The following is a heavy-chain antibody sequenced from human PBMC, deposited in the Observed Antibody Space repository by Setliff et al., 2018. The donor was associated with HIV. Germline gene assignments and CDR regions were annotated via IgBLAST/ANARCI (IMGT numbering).Heavy chain of an antibody. CDR2: IVLIFGTA. D-gene: IGHD3-10*01. CDR3: ARADPFFPPVRDYGSGSYYIYYYYYYGMDV. V-gene: IGHV1-69*05. Sequence: SVKVSCKASGDTFTSYVISWVRQAPGQGLEWMGGIVLIFGTANYAQKFQGRVTITTDESTSTAYMELSSLRSEDTAVYYCARADPFFPPVRDYGSGSYYIYYYYYYGMDVWGQGTTVTVSS. CDR1: GDTFTSYV. J-gene: IGHJ6*02.